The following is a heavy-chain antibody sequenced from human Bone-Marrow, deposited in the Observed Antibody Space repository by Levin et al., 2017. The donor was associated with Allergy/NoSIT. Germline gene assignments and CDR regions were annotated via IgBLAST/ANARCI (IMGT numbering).Heavy chain of an antibody. CDR1: GFTFSRYA. CDR2: VNNGGNA. CDR3: AKDHPGSGGRAFDY. D-gene: IGHD2-15*01. V-gene: IGHV3-23*01. Sequence: SCVGSGFTFSRYAMSWVRQAPGRGLEWVASVNNGGNAYYGDSVKGRFTVSRDNSRNTLDLQMNSLRDDDTAIYYCAKDHPGSGGRAFDYGGQGARVSVTS. J-gene: IGHJ4*02.